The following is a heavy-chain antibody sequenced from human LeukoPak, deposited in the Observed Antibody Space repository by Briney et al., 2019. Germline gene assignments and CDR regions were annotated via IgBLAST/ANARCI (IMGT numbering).Heavy chain of an antibody. CDR2: INPNSGGT. J-gene: IGHJ5*02. Sequence: ASVKVSCKASGYTFTGYYMHWVRQAPGQGLEWMGWINPNSGGTNYAQKFQGRVTMTRDTSISTAYMELSRLRSDDTAMYYCARPGRAVLRYFDWSNQNWFDPWGQGTLVTVSS. V-gene: IGHV1-2*02. D-gene: IGHD3-9*01. CDR3: ARPGRAVLRYFDWSNQNWFDP. CDR1: GYTFTGYY.